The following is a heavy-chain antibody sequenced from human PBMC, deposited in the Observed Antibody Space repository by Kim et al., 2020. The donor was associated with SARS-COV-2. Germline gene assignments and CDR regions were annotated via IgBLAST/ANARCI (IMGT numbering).Heavy chain of an antibody. CDR1: GFTFSNYW. V-gene: IGHV3-7*03. D-gene: IGHD2-8*01. Sequence: GGSLRLSCAVSGFTFSNYWMTWVRQAPGKGLEWVAHIREDGSEKYYVDSVKGRFTISRDNAKNSLYLQMNSLRAEDTAMYYCARDFGCCSNGVCYAVFDYWGQGTLVTVSS. CDR2: IREDGSEK. CDR3: ARDFGCCSNGVCYAVFDY. J-gene: IGHJ4*02.